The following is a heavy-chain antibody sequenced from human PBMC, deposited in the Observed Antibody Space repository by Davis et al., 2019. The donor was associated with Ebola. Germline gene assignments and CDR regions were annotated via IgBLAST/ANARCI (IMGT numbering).Heavy chain of an antibody. V-gene: IGHV3-23*01. CDR3: ASRTVVTTRYYYYGKDV. Sequence: GESLKISCAASGFTFSSYAMSWVRQAPGKGLAWVSAISGSVGSTYYADSVKGRFTISRDNSKNTLYLQMNSLRAEDTAVYYCASRTVVTTRYYYYGKDVWGQGTTVTVSS. J-gene: IGHJ6*02. D-gene: IGHD4-23*01. CDR2: ISGSVGST. CDR1: GFTFSSYA.